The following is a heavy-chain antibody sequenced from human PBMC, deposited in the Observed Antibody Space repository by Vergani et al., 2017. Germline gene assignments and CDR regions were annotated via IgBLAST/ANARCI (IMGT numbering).Heavy chain of an antibody. V-gene: IGHV1-69*01. J-gene: IGHJ5*02. CDR2: IIPIFGTA. Sequence: QVQLVQSGAEVKKPGSSVKVSCKASGGTFSSYAISWVRQAPGQGLEWMGGIIPIFGTANYAQKFQGRVTITADESTGAAYMELSSLRSEDTAVYYCARGLAAAGTKQYNWFDPWGQGTLVTVSS. D-gene: IGHD6-13*01. CDR1: GGTFSSYA. CDR3: ARGLAAAGTKQYNWFDP.